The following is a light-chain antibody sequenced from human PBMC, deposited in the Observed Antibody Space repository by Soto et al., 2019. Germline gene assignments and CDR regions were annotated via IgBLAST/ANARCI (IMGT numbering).Light chain of an antibody. CDR3: SSYTSGSTPVV. CDR1: SSDVGGYKY. V-gene: IGLV2-14*01. Sequence: QSALTQPASVSGSPGQSITISCTGTSSDVGGYKYVSWYQQHPGKAPKLMIYEVSNRPPGVSNRFSGSKSGNTASLTISGLQAEDEADYYCSSYTSGSTPVVFGGGTKVTVL. J-gene: IGLJ2*01. CDR2: EVS.